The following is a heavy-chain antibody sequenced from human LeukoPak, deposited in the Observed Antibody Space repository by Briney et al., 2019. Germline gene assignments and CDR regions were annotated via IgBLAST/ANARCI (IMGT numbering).Heavy chain of an antibody. D-gene: IGHD3-3*01. CDR2: IYTSGST. Sequence: SETLSLTCTVSGGSISSGSYYRSWIRQPAGKGLEWIGRIYTSGSTNYNPSLKSRVTISVDTSKNQFSLKLSSVTAADTAVYYCARVDTIFGVASPWGQGTLVTVSS. CDR1: GGSISSGSYY. CDR3: ARVDTIFGVASP. J-gene: IGHJ5*02. V-gene: IGHV4-61*02.